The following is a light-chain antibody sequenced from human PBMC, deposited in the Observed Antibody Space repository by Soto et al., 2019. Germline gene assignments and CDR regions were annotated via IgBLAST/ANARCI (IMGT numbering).Light chain of an antibody. CDR3: QLWDSSSDHVV. J-gene: IGLJ2*01. V-gene: IGLV3-21*04. Sequence: SYELTQPPSVSVAPGKTARVTCGGNNIGSKSVHWYQQKPGQAPLLVIYYDSDRPPGIPERFSGSNSVNTATLTISRVEAGDEAYYYCQLWDSSSDHVVFGGGTKVTVL. CDR2: YDS. CDR1: NIGSKS.